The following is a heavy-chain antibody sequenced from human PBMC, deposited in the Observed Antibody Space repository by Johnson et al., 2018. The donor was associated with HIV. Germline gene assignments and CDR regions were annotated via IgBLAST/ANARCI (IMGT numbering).Heavy chain of an antibody. CDR3: TKDKAVVTALYDAFDI. CDR1: GFTFSSYG. D-gene: IGHD2-21*02. V-gene: IGHV3-30*02. CDR2: IRYDGSNK. J-gene: IGHJ3*02. Sequence: QVQLVESGGGVVQPGGSLRLSCAASGFTFSSYGMHWVRQAPGKGLEWVAFIRYDGSNKYYADSVKGRITISRDNSKNTLYLQMNSLRAEDTAVYYCTKDKAVVTALYDAFDIWGQGTMVTVSS.